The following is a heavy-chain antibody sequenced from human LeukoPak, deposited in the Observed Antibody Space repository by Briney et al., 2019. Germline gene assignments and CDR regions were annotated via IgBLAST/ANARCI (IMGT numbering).Heavy chain of an antibody. CDR2: ISSSSSTI. CDR3: ARWIVGSSSGDAFDI. CDR1: GFTVSSNY. D-gene: IGHD6-6*01. J-gene: IGHJ3*02. Sequence: RGSLRLSCAASGFTVSSNYMTWVRQAPGKGLEWVSYISSSSSTIYYADSVKGRFTISRDNAKNSLYLQMNSLRAEDTAVYYCARWIVGSSSGDAFDIWGQGTMVTVSS. V-gene: IGHV3-48*01.